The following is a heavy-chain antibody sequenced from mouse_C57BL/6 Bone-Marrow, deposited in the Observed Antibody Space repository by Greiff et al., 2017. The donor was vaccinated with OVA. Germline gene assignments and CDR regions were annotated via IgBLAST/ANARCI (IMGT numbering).Heavy chain of an antibody. V-gene: IGHV14-4*01. CDR2: LDPENGDT. CDR1: GFNIKDDY. CDR3: TRGLSWFAY. D-gene: IGHD2-2*01. J-gene: IGHJ3*01. Sequence: VQLQQSGAELVRPGASVKLSCTASGFNIKDDYMHWVKQRPEQGLAWIGWLDPENGDTAYASKFQGKATITADTSSNTAYLQLSSLTSEDTAVYYCTRGLSWFAYWGQGTLVTVSA.